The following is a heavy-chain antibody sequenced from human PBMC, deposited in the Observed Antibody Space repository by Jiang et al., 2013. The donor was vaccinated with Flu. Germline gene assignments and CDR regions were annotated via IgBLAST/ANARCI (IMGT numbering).Heavy chain of an antibody. CDR2: IYLDDSDT. D-gene: IGHD4-23*01. V-gene: IGHV5-51*01. CDR1: GNSLTTYW. Sequence: GAEVKKPGESLKISCKGSGNSLTTYWIGWVRQMPGKGLEWMGIIYLDDSDTKYSPSFQGQVTISADKSINTAYLQWSSLKASDTAMYYCARQEEWELMGRGTFDIWGQGTMVTVSS. J-gene: IGHJ3*02. CDR3: ARQEEWELMGRGTFDI.